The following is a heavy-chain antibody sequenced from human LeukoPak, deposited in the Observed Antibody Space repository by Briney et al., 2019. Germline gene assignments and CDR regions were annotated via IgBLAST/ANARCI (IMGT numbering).Heavy chain of an antibody. CDR3: VRDFSCSGGSCPLFDS. D-gene: IGHD2-15*01. V-gene: IGHV3-23*01. Sequence: PGGSLRLSCAASGFTFNIYAMSWVRQAPGKGLAWVSGLNEDGGYTYYAHSVKGRFTISRDNSENTLYLQMSSLRAEDAAIYYCVRDFSCSGGSCPLFDSWGQGTLVSVSS. CDR2: LNEDGGYT. J-gene: IGHJ4*02. CDR1: GFTFNIYA.